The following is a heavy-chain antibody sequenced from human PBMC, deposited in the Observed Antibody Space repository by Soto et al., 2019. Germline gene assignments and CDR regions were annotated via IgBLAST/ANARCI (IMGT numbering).Heavy chain of an antibody. CDR3: TRVSITIFGAVLIDY. J-gene: IGHJ4*02. D-gene: IGHD3-3*01. CDR1: GFTFGQYA. Sequence: EVQLVESGGGLVQPGRSLRLSCTPSGFTFGQYAMGWVRQAPGKGLDWVGFIRSKAYSATTEYAASVRGRFTISRDDSKTIAYLQMDSLKTEDTAVYYCTRVSITIFGAVLIDYWGQGTLVTVSS. CDR2: IRSKAYSATT. V-gene: IGHV3-49*04.